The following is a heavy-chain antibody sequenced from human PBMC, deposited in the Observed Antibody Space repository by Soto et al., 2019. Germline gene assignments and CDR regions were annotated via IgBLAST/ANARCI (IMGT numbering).Heavy chain of an antibody. V-gene: IGHV3-23*01. CDR2: ISGSGGTP. J-gene: IGHJ4*02. CDR1: GCTFSNYA. Sequence: GVSLRLSCSASGCTFSNYASGVGGQAPGKGLEWVSGISGSGGTPYHADSVKGRFTISRDNSKDTLPLQTNSLRAEDQAVYYCAKTPRQWMVYFDYWGQGALVTVSS. CDR3: AKTPRQWMVYFDY. D-gene: IGHD6-19*01.